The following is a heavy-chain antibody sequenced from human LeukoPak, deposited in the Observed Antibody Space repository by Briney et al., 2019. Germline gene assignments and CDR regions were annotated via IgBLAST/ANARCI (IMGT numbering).Heavy chain of an antibody. D-gene: IGHD3-10*01. CDR1: GYTFTSYS. CDR3: ASPEPTGSGSCFLDC. J-gene: IGHJ4*02. Sequence: ASVKVSCKASGYTFTSYSMDWVRQAPGQRLEWMGWINAGNGNTKYSQRFQGRVTITRDTSASTAYMELSSLRSEDTAMYYCASPEPTGSGSCFLDCWGQGTLVTVSS. CDR2: INAGNGNT. V-gene: IGHV1-3*01.